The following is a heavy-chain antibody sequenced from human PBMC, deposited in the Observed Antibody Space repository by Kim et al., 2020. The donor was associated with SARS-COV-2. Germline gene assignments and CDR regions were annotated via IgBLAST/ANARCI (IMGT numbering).Heavy chain of an antibody. J-gene: IGHJ6*02. D-gene: IGHD2-15*01. CDR3: ASCLGGSCAGGMDV. Sequence: ASVKVSCKASGYTFTSYGISWVRQAPGQGLEWMGWISAYNGNTNYAQKLQGRVTMTTDTSTSTAYMELRSLRSDDTAVYYCASCLGGSCAGGMDVWGQGTTVTVSS. CDR2: ISAYNGNT. CDR1: GYTFTSYG. V-gene: IGHV1-18*01.